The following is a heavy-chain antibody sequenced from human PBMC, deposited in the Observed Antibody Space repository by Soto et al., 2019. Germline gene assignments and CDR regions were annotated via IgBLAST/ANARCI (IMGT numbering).Heavy chain of an antibody. D-gene: IGHD5-12*01. CDR1: GGSISSGGYY. J-gene: IGHJ4*02. Sequence: QVQLQESGPGLVKPSQTLSLTCTVSGGSISSGGYYWSCIRQHPGKGLEWIGYIYYSGSTYYNPSLKSRVTISVDTSKNQSSLKLSSVTAAYTAVYYCARGRGIVATINRSLLFDYWGQGTLVTVSS. V-gene: IGHV4-31*03. CDR3: ARGRGIVATINRSLLFDY. CDR2: IYYSGST.